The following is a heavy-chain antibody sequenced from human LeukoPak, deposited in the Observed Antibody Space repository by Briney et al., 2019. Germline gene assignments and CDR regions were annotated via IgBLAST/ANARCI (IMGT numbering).Heavy chain of an antibody. CDR1: GFTVSSNY. Sequence: GGSLRLSCAASGFTVSSNYMSWVRQAPGKGLEWVSVIYSGGSTYYADSVKGRFTISRHNSKNMLYLQMNSLRAEDTAVYYCATRIAAAGPFDYWGQGTLVTVSS. CDR2: IYSGGST. J-gene: IGHJ4*02. V-gene: IGHV3-53*04. CDR3: ATRIAAAGPFDY. D-gene: IGHD6-13*01.